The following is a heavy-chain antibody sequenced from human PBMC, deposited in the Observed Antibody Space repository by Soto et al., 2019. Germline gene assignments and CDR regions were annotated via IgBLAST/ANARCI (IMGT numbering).Heavy chain of an antibody. Sequence: QVQLVQSGAEVKKPGSSVKVSCKASGGTFSSYAISWVRQAPGQGHEWVGGIIPIFGTANYAQNFQGRVTITADESTSTAYVELSSLRSEDTAVYYCAVTVTTHYGMDVWGQGTTVTVSS. CDR1: GGTFSSYA. D-gene: IGHD4-17*01. J-gene: IGHJ6*02. V-gene: IGHV1-69*01. CDR2: IIPIFGTA. CDR3: AVTVTTHYGMDV.